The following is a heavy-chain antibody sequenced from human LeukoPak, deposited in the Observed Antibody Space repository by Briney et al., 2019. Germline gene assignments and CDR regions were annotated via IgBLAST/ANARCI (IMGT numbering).Heavy chain of an antibody. Sequence: GGSLRLSCAASGFTFSSYTMNWVRQAPGKGLEWVSSISSSTSYIYYADSVKGRFTISRDNAKNLLYLQMNSLRAEDTAVYYCARDPMVRGGYDWFDPWGQGTLVTVSS. D-gene: IGHD3-10*01. J-gene: IGHJ5*02. CDR1: GFTFSSYT. CDR3: ARDPMVRGGYDWFDP. V-gene: IGHV3-21*01. CDR2: ISSSTSYI.